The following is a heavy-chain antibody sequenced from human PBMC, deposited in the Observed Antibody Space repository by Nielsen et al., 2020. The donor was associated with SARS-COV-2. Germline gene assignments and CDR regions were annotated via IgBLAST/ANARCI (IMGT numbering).Heavy chain of an antibody. Sequence: SETLSLTCAVYGGSFSGYYWSWIRQPPGKGLEWIGEINHSGSTNYNPSLKSRVTISVDTSKNQFSLKLSSVTAADTAVYHCAREGGYSYGLGYYYYGMDVWGQGTTVTVSS. J-gene: IGHJ6*02. CDR1: GGSFSGYY. D-gene: IGHD5-18*01. CDR2: INHSGST. V-gene: IGHV4-34*01. CDR3: AREGGYSYGLGYYYYGMDV.